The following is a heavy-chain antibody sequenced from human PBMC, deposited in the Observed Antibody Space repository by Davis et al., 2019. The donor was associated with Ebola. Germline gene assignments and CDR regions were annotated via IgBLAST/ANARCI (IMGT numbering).Heavy chain of an antibody. CDR1: GFTFSSYS. J-gene: IGHJ4*02. CDR2: ISSSSSYI. D-gene: IGHD5-12*01. Sequence: GGSLRLSCAASGFTFSSYSMNWVRQAPGKGLEWVSSISSSSSYIYYADSVKGRFTISRDNAKNSLYLQMNSLRAEDTAVYYCAKGMHGGYVPCVLDYWGQGTQVTVSS. CDR3: AKGMHGGYVPCVLDY. V-gene: IGHV3-21*01.